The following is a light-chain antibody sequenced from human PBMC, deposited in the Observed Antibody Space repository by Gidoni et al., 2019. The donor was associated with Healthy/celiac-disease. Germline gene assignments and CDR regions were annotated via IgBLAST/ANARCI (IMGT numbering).Light chain of an antibody. V-gene: IGLV1-40*01. CDR3: QSYDNSLSGSFV. CDR1: SSNIGAVYD. Sequence: QSVLTQPPSVSGAPGQRVTISCTGSSSNIGAVYDVHWYQQLPGTAPKLLIYGDSNRPSGVPDRFSGSKSGTSASLAITGLQAEDESDYYCQSYDNSLSGSFVFGTGTKVTVL. CDR2: GDS. J-gene: IGLJ1*01.